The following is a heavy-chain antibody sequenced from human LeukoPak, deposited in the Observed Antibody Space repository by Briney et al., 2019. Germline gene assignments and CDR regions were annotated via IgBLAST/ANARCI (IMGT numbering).Heavy chain of an antibody. J-gene: IGHJ4*02. D-gene: IGHD3-9*01. Sequence: GASVNVSCKASGGTFSSYAISWVRQAPGQELEWMGGIIPIFGTANYAQEFQGRVTITTDESTSTAYMELSSLRSEDTAVYYCARGQYFDWPTDYWGQGTLVTVSS. CDR1: GGTFSSYA. CDR2: IIPIFGTA. CDR3: ARGQYFDWPTDY. V-gene: IGHV1-69*05.